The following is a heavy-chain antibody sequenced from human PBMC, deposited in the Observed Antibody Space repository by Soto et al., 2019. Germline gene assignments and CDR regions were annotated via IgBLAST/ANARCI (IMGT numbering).Heavy chain of an antibody. J-gene: IGHJ4*02. CDR3: ARGQDYYDSSGYWALDY. CDR1: GFTFSSYG. Sequence: QVQLVESGGGVVQPGRSLRLSCAASGFTFSSYGMHWVRQAPGKGLEWVAVIWYDGSNKYYADSVKGRFTISRDNSKNTLYLQMHSLRAEDTAVYYCARGQDYYDSSGYWALDYWGQGTLVTVSS. CDR2: IWYDGSNK. V-gene: IGHV3-33*01. D-gene: IGHD3-22*01.